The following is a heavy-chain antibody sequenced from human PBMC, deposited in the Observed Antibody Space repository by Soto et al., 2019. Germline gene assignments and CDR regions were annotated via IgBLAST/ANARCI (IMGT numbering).Heavy chain of an antibody. CDR3: AKGNYDSSGYYYNWFDP. D-gene: IGHD3-22*01. CDR1: GFTFSSYG. Sequence: PGGSLRLSCAASGFTFSSYGMHWVRQAPGKGLEWVAVISYDGSNKYYADSVKGRFTISRDNSKNTLYLQMNGLRAEDTAVYYCAKGNYDSSGYYYNWFDPWGQGTLVTVSS. J-gene: IGHJ5*02. V-gene: IGHV3-30*18. CDR2: ISYDGSNK.